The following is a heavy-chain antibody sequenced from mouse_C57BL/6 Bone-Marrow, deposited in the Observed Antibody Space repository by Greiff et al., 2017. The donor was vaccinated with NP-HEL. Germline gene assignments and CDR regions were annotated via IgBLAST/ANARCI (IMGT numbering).Heavy chain of an antibody. J-gene: IGHJ2*01. V-gene: IGHV5-6*01. Sequence: EVMLVESGGDLVKPGGSLKLSCAASGFTFSSYGMSWVCQTPDKRLEWVATISSGGSYPYYPDSVKGRFTISRDNAKNTLYLQMSSLKSEDTAMYYCARHYYSNYFDYWGQGTTLTVSS. CDR3: ARHYYSNYFDY. CDR2: ISSGGSYP. CDR1: GFTFSSYG. D-gene: IGHD2-5*01.